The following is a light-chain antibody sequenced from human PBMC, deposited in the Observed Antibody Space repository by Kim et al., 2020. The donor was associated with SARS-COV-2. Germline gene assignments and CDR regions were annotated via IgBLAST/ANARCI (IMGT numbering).Light chain of an antibody. CDR3: NSRDSSGNHLGV. Sequence: SSELTQDPAVSVALGQTVRITCQGDSLRRYYASWYQKKPGQAPVLVIYGKNNRPSGIPDRFSGSSSGNTASLTITGAQAEDEADYYCNSRDSSGNHLGVFGTGTKVTVL. V-gene: IGLV3-19*01. J-gene: IGLJ1*01. CDR1: SLRRYY. CDR2: GKN.